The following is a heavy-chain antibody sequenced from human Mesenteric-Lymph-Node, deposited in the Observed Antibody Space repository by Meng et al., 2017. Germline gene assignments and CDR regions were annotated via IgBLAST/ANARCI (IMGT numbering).Heavy chain of an antibody. Sequence: LSLTCAASGFTFSNAWMSWVRQAPGKGLEWVGRIKSKTDGGTTDYAAPVKGRFTISRDDSKNTLYLQMNSLKTEDTAVYYCTTDGLLWFGELYYYYGMDVWGQGTTVTVSS. CDR2: IKSKTDGGTT. CDR3: TTDGLLWFGELYYYYGMDV. CDR1: GFTFSNAW. V-gene: IGHV3-15*01. J-gene: IGHJ6*02. D-gene: IGHD3-10*01.